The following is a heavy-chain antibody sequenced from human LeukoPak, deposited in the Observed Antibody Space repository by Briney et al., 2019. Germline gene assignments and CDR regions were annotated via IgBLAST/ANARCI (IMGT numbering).Heavy chain of an antibody. CDR3: ATLIDAPPNWFDP. D-gene: IGHD2/OR15-2a*01. CDR1: GFTFNNYA. J-gene: IGHJ5*02. Sequence: GGSLRLSCAASGFTFNNYAMTWVRQAPGKGLEWVSTISGYGGSTYYADSVKGRFSISRDNSKNTLYLQMNGLRVEDTAVYYCATLIDAPPNWFDPWGQGTLVTVSS. CDR2: ISGYGGST. V-gene: IGHV3-23*01.